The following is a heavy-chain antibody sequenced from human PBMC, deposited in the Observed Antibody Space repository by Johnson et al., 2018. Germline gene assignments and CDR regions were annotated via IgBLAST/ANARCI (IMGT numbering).Heavy chain of an antibody. J-gene: IGHJ3*02. D-gene: IGHD1-7*01. V-gene: IGHV3-66*02. CDR1: GFTVSSNY. Sequence: VQLVESGGGLVQPGGSLRLSCAASGFTVSSNYMSWVRQAPGKGLEWVSVIYSGGSTYYADSVKGRFPISRDNAKNTLDLQRNSLREEDTAVYYCARAGITLGAFDIGGQGTMVTVSS. CDR2: IYSGGST. CDR3: ARAGITLGAFDI.